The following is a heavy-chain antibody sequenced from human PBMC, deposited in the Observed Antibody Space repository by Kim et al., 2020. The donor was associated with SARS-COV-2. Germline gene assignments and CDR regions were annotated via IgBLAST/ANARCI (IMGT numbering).Heavy chain of an antibody. D-gene: IGHD2-2*01. CDR3: ARGPENPIRKDIVVVPAANDRWFDP. V-gene: IGHV4-34*01. J-gene: IGHJ5*02. CDR1: GGSFSGYY. Sequence: SETLSLTCAVYGGSFSGYYWSWIRQPPGKGLEWIGEINHSGSTNYNPSLKSRVTISVDTSKNQFSLKLSSVTAADTAVYYCARGPENPIRKDIVVVPAANDRWFDPWGQGTLVTVSS. CDR2: INHSGST.